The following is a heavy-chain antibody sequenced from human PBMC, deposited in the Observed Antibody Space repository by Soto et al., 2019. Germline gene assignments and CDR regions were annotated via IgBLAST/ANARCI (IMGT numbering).Heavy chain of an antibody. J-gene: IGHJ4*02. CDR3: ARLNSSTWYFDY. D-gene: IGHD6-13*01. CDR1: GFTFSSYA. CDR2: ISGGGGST. Sequence: EVQLLESGGGLVQPGESLRLSCAASGFTFSSYAMSLVRQAPGKGLEWVSAISGGGGSTYYADSVKGRFTISRDNSKNTLYLQMNSLRAEDTAVYYCARLNSSTWYFDYWGQGTLVPVSS. V-gene: IGHV3-23*01.